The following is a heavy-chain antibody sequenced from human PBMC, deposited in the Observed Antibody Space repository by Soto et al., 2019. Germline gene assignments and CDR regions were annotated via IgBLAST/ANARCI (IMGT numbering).Heavy chain of an antibody. D-gene: IGHD3-22*01. V-gene: IGHV3-30-3*01. CDR1: GFTFSSYA. J-gene: IGHJ4*02. CDR2: ISYDGSNK. Sequence: PGGSLRLSCAASGFTFSSYAMHWVRQAPGKGLEWVAVISYDGSNKYYADSVKGRFTISRDNSKNTLYLQMNSLRAEDTAVYYCAREGDAYDSSGYYHTPHYFDLSGPGRLVTVSS. CDR3: AREGDAYDSSGYYHTPHYFDL.